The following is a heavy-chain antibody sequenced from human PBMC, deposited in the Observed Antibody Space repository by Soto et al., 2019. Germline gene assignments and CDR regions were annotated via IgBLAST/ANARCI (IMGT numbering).Heavy chain of an antibody. CDR1: GFSLSTHW. CDR3: AGDYPYDSNVAGDY. CDR2: INGDGSQT. D-gene: IGHD3-22*01. J-gene: IGHJ4*02. V-gene: IGHV3-74*01. Sequence: GGSLRLSCAASGFSLSTHWMHWVRQVPGKGLVWVSRINGDGSQTTYADSVRGRLTVSRDNAKNTLYLQMNNLRVEDTAVYYCAGDYPYDSNVAGDYSGQGTLVTVSS.